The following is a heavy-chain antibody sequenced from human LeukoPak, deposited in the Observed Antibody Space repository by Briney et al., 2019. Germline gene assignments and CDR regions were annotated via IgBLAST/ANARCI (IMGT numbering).Heavy chain of an antibody. J-gene: IGHJ5*02. Sequence: SETLSLTCAVYGGSFSGYHWSWIRQPPGKGLEWIGEINHSGSTNYNPSLKSRVTISVDTSKNQFSLKLSSVTAADTAVNYCATHVVPAAIRNVGRWFDPWGQGTLVTVSS. CDR3: ATHVVPAAIRNVGRWFDP. D-gene: IGHD2-2*02. CDR1: GGSFSGYH. CDR2: INHSGST. V-gene: IGHV4-34*01.